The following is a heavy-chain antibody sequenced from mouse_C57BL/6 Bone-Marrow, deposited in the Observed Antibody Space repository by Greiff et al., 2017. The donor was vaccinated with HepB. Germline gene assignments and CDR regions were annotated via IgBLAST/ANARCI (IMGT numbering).Heavy chain of an antibody. Sequence: VQLVESGAELMKPGASVKISCKATGYTFSNSWIEWIKQRPGHGLEWIGEILPGSGSTNYNEKFLGKASFTADTSSNTAYMQLSSLTSDDSAVYYCARRSLLRGYCDCGGQGTTITVTS. CDR1: GYTFSNSW. CDR2: ILPGSGST. J-gene: IGHJ2*01. V-gene: IGHV1-9*01. CDR3: ARRSLLRGYCDC. D-gene: IGHD1-1*01.